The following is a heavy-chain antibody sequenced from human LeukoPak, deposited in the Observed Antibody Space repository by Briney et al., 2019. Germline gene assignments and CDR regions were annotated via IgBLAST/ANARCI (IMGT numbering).Heavy chain of an antibody. V-gene: IGHV3-7*01. CDR2: IKQDGSEK. CDR1: GFTFSSHW. J-gene: IGHJ6*02. CDR3: ARGGGPMDV. Sequence: GGSLRLSCAASGFTFSSHWMSWVRQAPGKGLEWVANIKQDGSEKYYVDSVKGRFTISRDNAKNSLYLQMNSLRAEDTAVYYCARGGGPMDVWGQGTTVTVSS. D-gene: IGHD3-16*01.